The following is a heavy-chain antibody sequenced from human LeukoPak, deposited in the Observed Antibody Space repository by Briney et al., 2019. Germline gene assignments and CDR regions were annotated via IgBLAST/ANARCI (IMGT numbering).Heavy chain of an antibody. CDR1: AFTLSNYA. CDR2: ISSSGTTI. D-gene: IGHD5-12*01. Sequence: GGSLRLSCAGSAFTLSNYAINWVRQAPGKRPEWLSYISSSGTTILYADSVKGRFTISRDNAKNSLYLQMNSLRAEDTAVYYCARGITAYSGYDYWGQGTLVTVSS. V-gene: IGHV3-48*01. J-gene: IGHJ4*02. CDR3: ARGITAYSGYDY.